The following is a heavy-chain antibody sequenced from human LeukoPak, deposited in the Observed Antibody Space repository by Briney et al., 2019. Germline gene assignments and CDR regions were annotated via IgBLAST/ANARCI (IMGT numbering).Heavy chain of an antibody. CDR3: AATAKRGDGLYFDY. CDR2: IIPIFGTA. Sequence: GASVKVSCKASGGTFSSYAISWVRQAPGQGLEWMGGIIPIFGTANYAQKFQGRVTITTDESTSTAYMELSSLRSEDTAVYYCAATAKRGDGLYFDYWGQGTLVTVSS. J-gene: IGHJ4*02. D-gene: IGHD5-24*01. CDR1: GGTFSSYA. V-gene: IGHV1-69*05.